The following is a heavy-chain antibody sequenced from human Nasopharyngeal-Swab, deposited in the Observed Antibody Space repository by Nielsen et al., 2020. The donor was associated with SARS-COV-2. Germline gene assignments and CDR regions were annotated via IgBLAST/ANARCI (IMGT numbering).Heavy chain of an antibody. Sequence: WVGQAPGQGLEWMGRINPNSGGTNYAQKFQGRVTMTRDTSISTAYMELSRLRSDDTAVYYCARNDSSGYGYWGQGTLVTVSS. J-gene: IGHJ4*02. CDR3: ARNDSSGYGY. V-gene: IGHV1-2*06. D-gene: IGHD3-22*01. CDR2: INPNSGGT.